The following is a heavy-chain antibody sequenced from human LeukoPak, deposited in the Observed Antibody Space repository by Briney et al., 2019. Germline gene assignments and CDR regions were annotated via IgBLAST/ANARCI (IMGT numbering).Heavy chain of an antibody. D-gene: IGHD4-17*01. CDR1: GYTFTSYG. V-gene: IGHV1-18*01. CDR3: ARGPTNDYGDYGDWFDP. J-gene: IGHJ5*02. CDR2: ISAYNGNT. Sequence: ASVKVSCMASGYTFTSYGISWVRQAPGQGLEWMGWISAYNGNTNYAQKLQGRVTMTTDTSTSTAYMELRGLRSDDTAVYYCARGPTNDYGDYGDWFDPWGQGTLVTVSS.